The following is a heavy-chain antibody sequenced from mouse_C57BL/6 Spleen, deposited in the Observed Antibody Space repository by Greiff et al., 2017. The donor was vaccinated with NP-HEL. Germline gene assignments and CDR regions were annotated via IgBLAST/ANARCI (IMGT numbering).Heavy chain of an antibody. CDR1: GYTFTSYW. V-gene: IGHV1-69*01. D-gene: IGHD1-1*01. CDR2: IDPSDSYT. Sequence: QVQLKQSGAELVMPGASVKLSCKASGYTFTSYWMHWVKQRPGQGLEWIGEIDPSDSYTNYNQKFKGKATLTVDKSSSTAYMQLSSLTSEDSAVYYCARKYYGSRRYYAMDYWGQGTSVTVSS. J-gene: IGHJ4*01. CDR3: ARKYYGSRRYYAMDY.